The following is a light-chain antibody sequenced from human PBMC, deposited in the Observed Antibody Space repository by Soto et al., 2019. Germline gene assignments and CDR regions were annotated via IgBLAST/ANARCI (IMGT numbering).Light chain of an antibody. Sequence: QSALTQPASVSGSPGQSITISCTGTSSDVGSYDLVSWYQQHPGKAPKLVIYEATQRASGISDRFSGSESGNTASLTISGLQAEDEADYYFSKERANTHVVFGGGTKVTVL. CDR1: SSDVGSYDL. CDR2: EAT. CDR3: SKERANTHVV. J-gene: IGLJ2*01. V-gene: IGLV2-23*01.